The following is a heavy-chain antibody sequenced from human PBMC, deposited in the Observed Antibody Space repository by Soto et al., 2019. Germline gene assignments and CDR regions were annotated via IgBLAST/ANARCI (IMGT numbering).Heavy chain of an antibody. Sequence: EVQLVESGGGLVQPGGSLRLSCAASGFTFSSYSMNWVRQAPGKGLEWVSYISTSSSAIYYADSVKGRFTISRDNAKNSLYLQMNSLRDEDTAVYYCVRDHDILTGYSVYSDYWGQGTLVTVSS. CDR2: ISTSSSAI. CDR1: GFTFSSYS. D-gene: IGHD3-9*01. V-gene: IGHV3-48*02. CDR3: VRDHDILTGYSVYSDY. J-gene: IGHJ4*02.